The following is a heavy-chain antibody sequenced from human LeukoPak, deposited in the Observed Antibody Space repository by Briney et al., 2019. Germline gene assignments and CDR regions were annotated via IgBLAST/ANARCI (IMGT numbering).Heavy chain of an antibody. CDR3: ARDNGLYCSSTSCYVDGVDWFDP. V-gene: IGHV1-18*01. CDR1: GYTFTSYG. D-gene: IGHD2-2*01. Sequence: ASVKVSCKASGYTFTSYGISWVRQAPGQGLEWMGWINAYNGNTNYAQKLQGRVTMTTDTSTSTAYMELRSLRSDDTAVYYCARDNGLYCSSTSCYVDGVDWFDPWGQGTLVTVSS. J-gene: IGHJ5*02. CDR2: INAYNGNT.